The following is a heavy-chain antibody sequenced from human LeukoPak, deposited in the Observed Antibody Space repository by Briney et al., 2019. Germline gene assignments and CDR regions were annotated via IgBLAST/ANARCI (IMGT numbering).Heavy chain of an antibody. CDR1: GGSFSGYY. J-gene: IGHJ4*02. CDR3: THPVY. CDR2: INHSGST. V-gene: IGHV4-34*01. Sequence: SETLPLTCAVYGGSFSGYYWSWIRQPPGKGPEWIGEINHSGSTNYNPSLKSRVTISVDTSKNQFSLKLSSVTAADTAVYYCTHPVYWGQGTLVTVSS.